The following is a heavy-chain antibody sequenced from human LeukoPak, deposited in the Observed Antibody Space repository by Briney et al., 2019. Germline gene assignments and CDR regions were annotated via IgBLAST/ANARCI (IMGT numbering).Heavy chain of an antibody. CDR2: IYSGGST. CDR3: ATGNYYDSSGYPFGFDS. CDR1: GFTVSSNY. Sequence: PGGSLRLSCAASGFTVSSNYMSWVRQAPGKGLEWVSVIYSGGSTYYADSVKGRFTISRDNSKNTLYLQMNSLRAEDTAVYYCATGNYYDSSGYPFGFDSSGPGTLVTVSS. V-gene: IGHV3-53*01. D-gene: IGHD3-22*01. J-gene: IGHJ4*02.